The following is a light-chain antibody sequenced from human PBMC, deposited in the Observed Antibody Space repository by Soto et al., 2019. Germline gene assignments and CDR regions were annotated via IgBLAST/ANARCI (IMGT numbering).Light chain of an antibody. V-gene: IGLV2-23*01. CDR1: SSAVRNFNL. CDR3: CTYAGDTAFWV. J-gene: IGLJ3*02. Sequence: QSVLTQPASVSGSPGQSITISCTGTSSAVRNFNLVSWYRHHPGKAPKLMIYEGSERPSGISNRFSGSKSGNTASLTISGLQAEDEADYYCCTYAGDTAFWVFGGGTKLTVL. CDR2: EGS.